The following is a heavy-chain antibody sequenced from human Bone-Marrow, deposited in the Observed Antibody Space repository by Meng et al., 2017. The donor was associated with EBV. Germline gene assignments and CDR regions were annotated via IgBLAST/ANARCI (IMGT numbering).Heavy chain of an antibody. V-gene: IGHV3-30*02. Sequence: EDLGEAGIGGVQARGSLTLSCSDSGFYFRHYGLQWARQGPGKGAEWVAISPSNASHNKYYADSVKGRFTFSRDNSKNTLYLQMNGTGAEDTAVYYCEKDRSGRFDPWGQGTLVTVSS. CDR3: EKDRSGRFDP. CDR2: SPSNASHNK. CDR1: GFYFRHYG. J-gene: IGHJ5*02. D-gene: IGHD1-14*01.